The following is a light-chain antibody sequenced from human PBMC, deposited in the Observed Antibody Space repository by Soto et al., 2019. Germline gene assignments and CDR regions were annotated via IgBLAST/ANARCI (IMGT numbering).Light chain of an antibody. Sequence: EIVVPQSPGTLSLSPGERATLSCRASQSVSSNYLAWYQQKPGQAPRLLIYGASSRATGIPDRFSGSGSGTDFTLTIRRREPEDCAVYYCQQYGSSYPWTFGQGTKVEIK. CDR2: GAS. J-gene: IGKJ1*01. CDR1: QSVSSNY. V-gene: IGKV3-20*01. CDR3: QQYGSSYPWT.